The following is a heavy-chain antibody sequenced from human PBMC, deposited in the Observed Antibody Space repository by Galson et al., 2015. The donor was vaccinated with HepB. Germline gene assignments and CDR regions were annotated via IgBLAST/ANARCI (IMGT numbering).Heavy chain of an antibody. D-gene: IGHD6-13*01. CDR3: AKSPSRSWSEFDI. Sequence: SLRLSCAASGFPFKNYGMNWVRQTPGRGLEWVSGISAGGGSTYYADSVKGRFTISRDNSKNTLYLQMNSLRAEDSALYYCAKSPSRSWSEFDIWGQGTMVIVSS. CDR2: ISAGGGST. CDR1: GFPFKNYG. V-gene: IGHV3-23*01. J-gene: IGHJ3*02.